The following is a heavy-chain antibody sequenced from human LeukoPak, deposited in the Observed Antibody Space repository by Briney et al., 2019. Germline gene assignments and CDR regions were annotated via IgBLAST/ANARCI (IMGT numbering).Heavy chain of an antibody. V-gene: IGHV3-15*05. CDR3: ARERYCSSSSCPGALDV. CDR2: IKSKTDGDTT. D-gene: IGHD2-15*01. Sequence: AGGSLRLSCVSSGFTLNYDWMTWVRQAPGKGLEWVGRIKSKTDGDTTGYATSVKGRFSISREDSENTLYLQMDSLKTEDTAVYFCARERYCSSSSCPGALDVWGQGTEVTVSS. J-gene: IGHJ3*01. CDR1: GFTLNYDW.